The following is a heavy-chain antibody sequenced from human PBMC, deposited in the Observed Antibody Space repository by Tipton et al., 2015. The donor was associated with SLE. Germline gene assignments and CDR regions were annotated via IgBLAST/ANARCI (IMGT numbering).Heavy chain of an antibody. CDR2: INPNSGGT. CDR3: ARELPYSSSSDYYYYGMDV. CDR1: GYTFTGYY. J-gene: IGHJ6*02. Sequence: QLVQSGPEVKKPGASVKVSCTASGYTFTGYYMHWVRQAPGQGLEWMGRINPNSGGTNYAQKFQGRVTMTRDTSISTAYMELSRLRSDDTAVYYCARELPYSSSSDYYYYGMDVWGQGTTVTVSS. V-gene: IGHV1-2*06. D-gene: IGHD6-6*01.